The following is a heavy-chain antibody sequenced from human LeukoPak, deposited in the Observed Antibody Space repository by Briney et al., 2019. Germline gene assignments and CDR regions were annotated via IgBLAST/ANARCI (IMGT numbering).Heavy chain of an antibody. V-gene: IGHV3-48*04. J-gene: IGHJ4*02. Sequence: GGSLRLSCAASGFTFSDSSINWVRQAPGKGLEWVSYVSSRSSAIYYADSVKGRFTSSRDNARNSLYLQMNSLRVEDTAVYYCAINPPYRSGWYLNVPYYFDYWGQGTLVSVSS. CDR3: AINPPYRSGWYLNVPYYFDY. CDR1: GFTFSDSS. CDR2: VSSRSSAI. D-gene: IGHD6-19*01.